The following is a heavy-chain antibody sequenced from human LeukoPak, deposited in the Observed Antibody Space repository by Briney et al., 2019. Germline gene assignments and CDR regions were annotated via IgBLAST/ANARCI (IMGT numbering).Heavy chain of an antibody. CDR1: GFTFSDYA. CDR2: VSGSGGST. J-gene: IGHJ3*02. Sequence: GGTLRLSSATSGFTFSDYALSWVRQAPGKGLQWVSAVSGSGGSTYYADSVKGRLTISRDNSKKTLFLQMNSLRGEDTALYYCAKDQRYSAFPYAAFDIWGQGAMVTVSS. D-gene: IGHD6-13*01. V-gene: IGHV3-23*01. CDR3: AKDQRYSAFPYAAFDI.